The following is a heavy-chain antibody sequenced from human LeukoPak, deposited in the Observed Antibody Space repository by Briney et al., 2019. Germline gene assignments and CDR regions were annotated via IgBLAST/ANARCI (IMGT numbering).Heavy chain of an antibody. V-gene: IGHV3-30*02. CDR2: IRYDGSNK. J-gene: IGHJ3*01. Sequence: GGALRLSCAASGFTFSSYGMHWVRQAPGKGLEWVAFIRYDGSNKYYADSVKGRFTISRDNSKNTLYLQMNSLRAEDTAVYYCARKGAGLDAFDLWGQGTVVTVSS. CDR1: GFTFSSYG. D-gene: IGHD3/OR15-3a*01. CDR3: ARKGAGLDAFDL.